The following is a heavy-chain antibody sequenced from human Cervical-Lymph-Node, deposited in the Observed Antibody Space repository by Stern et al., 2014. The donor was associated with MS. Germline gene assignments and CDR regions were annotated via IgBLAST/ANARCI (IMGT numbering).Heavy chain of an antibody. J-gene: IGHJ4*02. CDR3: ARDPQRRDGYNFDY. V-gene: IGHV3-11*01. D-gene: IGHD5-24*01. Sequence: DQLVESGGGLVKPGGSLRLSCAASGFTFSDYYMNWIRQAPGKGLEWVAYISSSGGTTYYADSVKGRFTISRDNARNSLDLQMNSLRAEDTAVYYCARDPQRRDGYNFDYWGQGALVTVSS. CDR1: GFTFSDYY. CDR2: ISSSGGTT.